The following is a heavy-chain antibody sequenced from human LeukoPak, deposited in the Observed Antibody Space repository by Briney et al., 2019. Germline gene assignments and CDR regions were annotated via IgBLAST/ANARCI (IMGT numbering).Heavy chain of an antibody. J-gene: IGHJ4*02. D-gene: IGHD2-15*01. Sequence: GGSLRLSCAASGFTFSDYYMNWIRQAPGKGLEWVSYISSSGSTTYYADPVKGRFTISRDNSKNTLYLQMNSLRAEDTAVYYCAKAKGSGGSCYYPFDYWGQGTLVTVSS. CDR2: ISSSGSTT. CDR3: AKAKGSGGSCYYPFDY. V-gene: IGHV3-11*04. CDR1: GFTFSDYY.